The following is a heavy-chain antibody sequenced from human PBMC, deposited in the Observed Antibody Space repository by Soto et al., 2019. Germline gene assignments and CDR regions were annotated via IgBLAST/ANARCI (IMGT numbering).Heavy chain of an antibody. J-gene: IGHJ4*02. CDR3: AKATRLTDTGSD. CDR2: INWNSVAI. Sequence: EVQLVESGGGLVQPGRSLRLSCAASGFTFDDYALHWVRQVPGKGLEWVSGINWNSVAIHYVDSVKGGFTISRDNAKNSLYLQMNNLRGEDTALYYCAKATRLTDTGSDWGQVTLVTVSS. D-gene: IGHD2-8*02. V-gene: IGHV3-9*01. CDR1: GFTFDDYA.